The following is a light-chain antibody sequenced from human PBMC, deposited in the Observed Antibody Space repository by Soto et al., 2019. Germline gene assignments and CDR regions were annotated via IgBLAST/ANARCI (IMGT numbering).Light chain of an antibody. CDR2: DAS. Sequence: EIGMTQSPATLSVSPGERATLSCRASENIYTNLAWYQQKPGQAPRLLIYDASTRATGIPSRFSGSGSGTDFTLTINSLQSEDFAVYYCQQYNNWPLSFGGGTKVDIK. V-gene: IGKV3-15*01. CDR1: ENIYTN. CDR3: QQYNNWPLS. J-gene: IGKJ4*01.